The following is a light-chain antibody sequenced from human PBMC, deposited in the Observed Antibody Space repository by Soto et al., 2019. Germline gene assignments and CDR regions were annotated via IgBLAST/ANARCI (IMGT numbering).Light chain of an antibody. V-gene: IGKV1-5*03. J-gene: IGKJ1*01. CDR3: QHYNSYAWT. CDR2: EAS. Sequence: DIQMTQSPSTLSASLGDRVTITCRASESISRWLVWYQQKPGKAPKLLIYEASSLQSGVPSRFGGSGSGTEFTLTISSLQPDDFATYYCQHYNSYAWTFGQGTKVDIK. CDR1: ESISRW.